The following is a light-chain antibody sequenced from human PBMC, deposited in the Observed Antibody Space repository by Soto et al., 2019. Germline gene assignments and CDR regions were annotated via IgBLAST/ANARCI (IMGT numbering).Light chain of an antibody. CDR2: DAS. CDR3: QQRSNLPPWT. J-gene: IGKJ1*01. CDR1: QSVSSY. Sequence: EIVLTQSPATLSLSPGERATLSCRASQSVSSYLAWYQQKPGQAPRLLIYDASNRATGIPARFSGSGSGTDFTLTISSREPEDFAVYYCQQRSNLPPWTFGQGTKVEIK. V-gene: IGKV3-11*01.